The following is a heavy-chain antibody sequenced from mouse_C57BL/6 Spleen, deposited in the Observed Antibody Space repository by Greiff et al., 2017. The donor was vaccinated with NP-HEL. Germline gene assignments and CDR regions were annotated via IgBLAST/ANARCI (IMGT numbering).Heavy chain of an antibody. J-gene: IGHJ2*01. CDR2: IRSKSNNYAT. Sequence: EVKVVESGGGLVQPKGSLKLSCAASGFSFNTYAMNWVRQAPGKGLEWVARIRSKSNNYATYYADSVKDRITISRDDSESMLYLQMNNLKTEDTAMYYCVRRLFDYWGQGTTLTVSS. D-gene: IGHD1-2*01. CDR1: GFSFNTYA. CDR3: VRRLFDY. V-gene: IGHV10-1*01.